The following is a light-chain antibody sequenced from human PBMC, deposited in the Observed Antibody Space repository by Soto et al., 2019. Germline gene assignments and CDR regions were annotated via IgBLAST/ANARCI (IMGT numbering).Light chain of an antibody. CDR3: QQYYTAPRWT. J-gene: IGKJ1*01. CDR1: QTLLFGSDSKNY. Sequence: VLTPSPDSLAVSLGERATIKCKSSQTLLFGSDSKNYLAWYQQKPGQTPKLLIYSASTRESGVPDRFSGSGSGTDFTLTISSLQAADVAVYYCQQYYTAPRWTFGQGTKVDI. V-gene: IGKV4-1*01. CDR2: SAS.